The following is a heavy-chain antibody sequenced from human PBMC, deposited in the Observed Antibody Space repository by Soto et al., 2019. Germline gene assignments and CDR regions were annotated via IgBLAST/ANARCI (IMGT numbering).Heavy chain of an antibody. D-gene: IGHD1-26*01. CDR1: GYTFTSYG. V-gene: IGHV1-18*01. CDR3: ARDRGSYSLDY. CDR2: MSANNGNT. Sequence: QVQLLQSGAEVKKPGASVKVSCKASGYTFTSYGISWVRQAPGQGLEWIGWMSANNGNTNYAQKLQDRVTMTTDTSTSTAYMELRSLKSDDTAVYFCARDRGSYSLDYLGQGTLVTVSS. J-gene: IGHJ4*02.